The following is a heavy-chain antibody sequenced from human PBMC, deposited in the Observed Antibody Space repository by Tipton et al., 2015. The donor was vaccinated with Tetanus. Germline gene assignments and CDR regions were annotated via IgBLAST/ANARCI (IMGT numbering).Heavy chain of an antibody. CDR1: GYTFTSYG. CDR2: ISAYNGNT. D-gene: IGHD1-26*01. V-gene: IGHV1-18*01. Sequence: QLVQSGAEVKKPGASVKVSCKASGYTFTSYGISWVRQAPGQGLEWMGWISAYNGNTNYAQKLQGRVTMTTDTSTSTAYMELRSLRSDDTAGYYCAREPPPIYSGSYGGDYWGQGTLVTVAS. J-gene: IGHJ4*02. CDR3: AREPPPIYSGSYGGDY.